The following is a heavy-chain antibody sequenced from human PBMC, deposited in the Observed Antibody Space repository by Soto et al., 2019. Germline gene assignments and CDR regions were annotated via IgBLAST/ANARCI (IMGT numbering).Heavy chain of an antibody. D-gene: IGHD3-10*01. V-gene: IGHV5-51*01. CDR2: IYPGDSDT. J-gene: IGHJ6*03. CDR3: ARLPYGSGSQDYYYCYYMDV. CDR1: GYSFTSYW. Sequence: PGESLKISCKGSGYSFTSYWIGWVRQMPGKGLRWMGIIYPGDSDTRYSPSFQGQVTISADKSISTTYLQWSSLKASDTAMYYCARLPYGSGSQDYYYCYYMDVWGKGTTVTVSS.